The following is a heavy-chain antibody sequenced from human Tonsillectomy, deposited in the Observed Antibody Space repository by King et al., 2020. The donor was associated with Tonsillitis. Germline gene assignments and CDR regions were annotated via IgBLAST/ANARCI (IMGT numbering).Heavy chain of an antibody. CDR1: GGSISSSSYY. Sequence: LQLQESGPGLVKPSETLSLTCTVSGGSISSSSYYWGWIRQPPGKGLEWIGSIYYSGSTDYNPSLKSRVTISVDTSKNQFSLKLSSVTAADTAVYYCARSSIAARGGDTFDYWGQGTLVTVSS. D-gene: IGHD6-6*01. CDR3: ARSSIAARGGDTFDY. V-gene: IGHV4-39*01. CDR2: IYYSGST. J-gene: IGHJ4*02.